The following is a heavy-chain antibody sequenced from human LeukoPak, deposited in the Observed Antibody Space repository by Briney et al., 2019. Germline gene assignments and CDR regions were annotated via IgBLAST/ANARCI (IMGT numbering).Heavy chain of an antibody. V-gene: IGHV3-23*01. CDR2: ISGSGGGT. CDR3: AKDKRVGATWNFDY. J-gene: IGHJ4*02. Sequence: GGSLRLSCAASGFTFSSYAMSWVRQAPGKGLEWVSGISGSGGGTYYADSVKGRFTISRDNSQNTLYLQMNSLRAEDTAVYYCAKDKRVGATWNFDYWGQGTLVTVSS. CDR1: GFTFSSYA. D-gene: IGHD1-26*01.